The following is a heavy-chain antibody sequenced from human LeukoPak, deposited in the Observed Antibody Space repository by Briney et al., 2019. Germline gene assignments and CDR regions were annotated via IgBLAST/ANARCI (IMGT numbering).Heavy chain of an antibody. Sequence: SQTLSLTCAVSGGSISSGGYSWSWIRQPPGKGLEWIGYIYHSGSTYYNPSLKSRVTISVDRSKNQFSLKLSSVTAADTAVHYCARVYYSNYGGFDPWGQGTLVTVSS. CDR2: IYHSGST. CDR3: ARVYYSNYGGFDP. CDR1: GGSISSGGYS. V-gene: IGHV4-30-2*01. D-gene: IGHD4-11*01. J-gene: IGHJ5*02.